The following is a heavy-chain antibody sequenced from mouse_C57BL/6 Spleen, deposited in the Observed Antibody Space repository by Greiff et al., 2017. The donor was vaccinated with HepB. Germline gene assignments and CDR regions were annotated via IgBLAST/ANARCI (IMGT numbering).Heavy chain of an antibody. CDR3: VRRGFAY. Sequence: GGGLVQPKGSLKLSCAASGFSFNTYAMNWVRQAPGKGLEWVARIRSKSNNYATYYADSVKDRFTISRDDSESMLYLQMNNLKTEDTAMYYCVRRGFAYWGQGTLVTVSA. V-gene: IGHV10-1*01. CDR1: GFSFNTYA. CDR2: IRSKSNNYAT. J-gene: IGHJ3*01.